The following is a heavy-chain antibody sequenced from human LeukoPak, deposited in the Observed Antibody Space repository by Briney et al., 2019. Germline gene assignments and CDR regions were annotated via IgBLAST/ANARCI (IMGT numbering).Heavy chain of an antibody. CDR1: DDSISRSSYY. V-gene: IGHV4-39*01. CDR2: VYYSGFT. Sequence: PSETLSLTCSVSDDSISRSSYYWGWIRQPPGKGLEWIGTVYYSGFTYYNPSLKNRVTISVDTSKNQFSLKLSSVTTEDTAVYYCARLKVGTTHPDYWGQGTLVTVSS. D-gene: IGHD1-26*01. CDR3: ARLKVGTTHPDY. J-gene: IGHJ4*02.